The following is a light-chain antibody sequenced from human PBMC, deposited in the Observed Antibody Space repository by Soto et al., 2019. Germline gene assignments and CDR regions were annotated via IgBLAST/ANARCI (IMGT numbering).Light chain of an antibody. J-gene: IGKJ1*01. CDR1: QSVSSSY. V-gene: IGKV3-20*01. CDR2: GAS. CDR3: QHNGSPPQG. Sequence: ELVLTQSPGTLSLSPGERATLSCRASQSVSSSYLAWYQQKPGQAPRLLIYGASSRATGIPDRFSGSGSGTDFTLPISRRELEDFAVYTCQHNGSPPQGFGQGPKV.